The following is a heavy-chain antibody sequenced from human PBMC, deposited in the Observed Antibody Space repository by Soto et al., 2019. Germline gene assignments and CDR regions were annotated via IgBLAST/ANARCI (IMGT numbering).Heavy chain of an antibody. D-gene: IGHD4-17*01. J-gene: IGHJ5*02. CDR1: GDSVSSNSAA. CDR2: TYYRSKWYN. CDR3: AIDEGPHDYGDYITANWFDP. V-gene: IGHV6-1*01. Sequence: PSQTLSLTCAISGDSVSSNSAAWNWIRQSPSRGLEWLGRTYYRSKWYNDYAVSVKSRITINPDTSKNQFSLQLNSVTPEDTAVYYFAIDEGPHDYGDYITANWFDPWGQGTLVTVSS.